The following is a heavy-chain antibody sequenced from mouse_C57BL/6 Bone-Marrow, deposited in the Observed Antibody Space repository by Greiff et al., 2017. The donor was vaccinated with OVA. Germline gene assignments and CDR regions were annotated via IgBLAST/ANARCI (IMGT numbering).Heavy chain of an antibody. V-gene: IGHV1-61*01. D-gene: IGHD4-1*01. CDR1: GYTFTSYW. J-gene: IGHJ2*01. CDR3: ARVTGRYFDY. Sequence: QVQLQQPGAELVRPGSSVKLSCKASGYTFTSYWMAWVKQRPGQGLEWIGNIYPSDSETHYNQKFKDKATLTVDKSSSTAYMQLSSLTSEDSAVYYCARVTGRYFDYWSQGTTLTVSS. CDR2: IYPSDSET.